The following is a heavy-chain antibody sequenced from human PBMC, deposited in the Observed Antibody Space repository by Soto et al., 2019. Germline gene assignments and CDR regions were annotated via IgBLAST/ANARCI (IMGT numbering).Heavy chain of an antibody. CDR2: ISGGGDST. CDR1: GFSFSSYG. V-gene: IGHV3-23*01. J-gene: IGHJ5*02. Sequence: EEPLLESGGGLVQPGGSLRLSCAASGFSFSSYGMSWVRQAPGKGLEWVSGISGGGDSTYYADSVKGRFTISRDKSKNTLYLQMNSLRAEDTAVYYCARGQDDYGDSDVWFDPWGQGTLVSVSS. D-gene: IGHD4-17*01. CDR3: ARGQDDYGDSDVWFDP.